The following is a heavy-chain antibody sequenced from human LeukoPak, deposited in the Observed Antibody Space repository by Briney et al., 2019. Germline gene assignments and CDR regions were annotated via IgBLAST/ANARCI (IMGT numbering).Heavy chain of an antibody. Sequence: SLTLYCSASGFTFSSYCMHWVRPAPGKGLEWVAFISYDGSNKYHPDYVKGTFTISRDNSKNTLYLQMNSLRAEDMAVYYCARDGSYCGGDCYPSYYFDYWGEGTLVTVS. V-gene: IGHV3-30*03. D-gene: IGHD2-21*02. CDR3: ARDGSYCGGDCYPSYYFDY. J-gene: IGHJ4*02. CDR2: ISYDGSNK. CDR1: GFTFSSYC.